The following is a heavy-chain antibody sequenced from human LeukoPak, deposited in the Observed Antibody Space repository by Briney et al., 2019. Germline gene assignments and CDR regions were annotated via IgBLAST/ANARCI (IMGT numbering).Heavy chain of an antibody. J-gene: IGHJ4*02. CDR3: ARQGDSSGYYPPGYFDY. CDR1: GYSFTSYW. CDR2: IYPGDSDT. V-gene: IGHV5-51*01. D-gene: IGHD3-22*01. Sequence: GESLKISCKGSGYSFTSYWIGWVRQLPGKGLGWMGIIYPGDSDTRYSPSFQGQVTISADKSISTAYLQWSSLKASDTAMYYCARQGDSSGYYPPGYFDYWGQGTLVTVSS.